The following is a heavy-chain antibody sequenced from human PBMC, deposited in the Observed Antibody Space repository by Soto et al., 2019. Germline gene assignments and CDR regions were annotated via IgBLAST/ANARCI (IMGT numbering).Heavy chain of an antibody. CDR2: TYFRSKRYN. Sequence: PSQTLSLTCAISGDNVSSNTASWNWIRQSPSRDLEWLGRTYFRSKRYNDYAVSVKSRIIINPDTSNNQFSLQLNSVTPEDTAVYFCARGDNLGPKTGYAFDPWGQGIMVTVSS. CDR3: ARGDNLGPKTGYAFDP. V-gene: IGHV6-1*01. D-gene: IGHD5-12*01. CDR1: GDNVSSNTAS. J-gene: IGHJ5*02.